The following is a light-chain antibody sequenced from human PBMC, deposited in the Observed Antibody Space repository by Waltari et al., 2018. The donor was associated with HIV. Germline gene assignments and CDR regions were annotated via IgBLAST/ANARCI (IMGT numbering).Light chain of an antibody. V-gene: IGLV2-14*01. CDR3: TSLGDTNSIL. CDR2: KVN. Sequence: SALIQPASVSGSPGQSLTISCPRTGPDFGNYVAWYQQFAGKAPQLILFKVNSRPSGVSFRFSGFKSGDTASLTISGLQPEHEATYYCTSLGDTNSILFGGGTLLTVL. CDR1: GPDFGNY. J-gene: IGLJ2*01.